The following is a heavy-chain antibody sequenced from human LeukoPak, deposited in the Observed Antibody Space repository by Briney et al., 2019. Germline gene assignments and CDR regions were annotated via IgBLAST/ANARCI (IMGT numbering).Heavy chain of an antibody. V-gene: IGHV3-23*01. CDR2: ISGSGSSI. CDR1: GFTFSSYA. Sequence: PGGSLRLSCAASGFTFSSYAMSWVRQAPGKGLKWVSVISGSGSSIYYTDSVKGRFTISRDNSKNTLYLQMNSLRAEDTAVYYCAMGATSWSGYSFPKIFQHWGRGTLVTVSS. D-gene: IGHD3-3*01. J-gene: IGHJ1*01. CDR3: AMGATSWSGYSFPKIFQH.